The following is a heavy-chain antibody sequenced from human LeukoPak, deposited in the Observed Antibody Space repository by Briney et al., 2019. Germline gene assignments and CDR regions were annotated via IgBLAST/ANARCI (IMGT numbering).Heavy chain of an antibody. CDR3: AKGLWGAYYYGMDV. CDR1: GFTFSRYW. V-gene: IGHV3-74*01. D-gene: IGHD3-16*01. J-gene: IGHJ6*02. Sequence: VGSLRLSCEASGFTFSRYWMHWVRQAPGKGLVWVSRIITEGSSTSYADSVMGRFTISRDNSKNTLYLQLDSRRAEDTAVYFCAKGLWGAYYYGMDVWGQGTTVTVSS. CDR2: IITEGSST.